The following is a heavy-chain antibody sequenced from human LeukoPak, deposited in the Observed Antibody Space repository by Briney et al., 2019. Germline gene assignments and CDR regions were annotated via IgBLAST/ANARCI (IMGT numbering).Heavy chain of an antibody. CDR2: IGTAGDT. V-gene: IGHV3-13*01. J-gene: IGHJ6*02. CDR3: ARVPNYDSSGYFPDV. CDR1: GFTFSSYD. D-gene: IGHD3-22*01. Sequence: GGSLRLSCAASGFTFSSYDMHWVRQATGKGLEWVSAIGTAGDTYYPGSVKGRFTISRENAKNSLYLQMNSLRAGDTAVYYCARVPNYDSSGYFPDVWGQGTTVTVSS.